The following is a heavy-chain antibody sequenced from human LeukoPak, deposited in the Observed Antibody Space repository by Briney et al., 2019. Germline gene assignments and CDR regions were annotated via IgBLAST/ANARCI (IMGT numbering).Heavy chain of an antibody. V-gene: IGHV4-38-2*02. D-gene: IGHD5-12*01. CDR1: GYSISTGYY. CDR2: FYHGGST. CDR3: ARDQNYDWFDP. Sequence: SETLSLTCTVSGYSISTGYYWDWIRQPPGKGLEWIGTFYHGGSTYYNPSLKSRVTISVDTSKNQFSLKLSSVTAADTAVYYCARDQNYDWFDPWGQGTLVTVSS. J-gene: IGHJ5*02.